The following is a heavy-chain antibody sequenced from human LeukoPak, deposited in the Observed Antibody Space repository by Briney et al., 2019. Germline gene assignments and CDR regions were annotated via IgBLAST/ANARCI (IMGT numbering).Heavy chain of an antibody. V-gene: IGHV1-8*03. D-gene: IGHD2-2*01. J-gene: IGHJ4*02. CDR2: MNPNSGNT. CDR1: GYTFTSYD. CDR3: ARGYCTSTSCGYYGY. Sequence: GASVKVSCKASGYTFTSYDINWVRQAIGQGLEWMGWMNPNSGNTGYAQKFQGRVTITRNTSISTAYMELSSLRSEDTAVYYCARGYCTSTSCGYYGYWGQGTLVTVSS.